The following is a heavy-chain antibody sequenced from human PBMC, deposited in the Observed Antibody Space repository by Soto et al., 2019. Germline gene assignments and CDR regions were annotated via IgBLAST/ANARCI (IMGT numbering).Heavy chain of an antibody. CDR2: ISGSGGST. CDR3: AKDQAIAVAGTHPYYYYYGMDV. Sequence: GGSLILSCAASGFTFSSYSRSWVRQAPGKGLEWVSAISGSGGSTYYTDSVKGRFTISRDNSKNTLNLQMNSLRAEDTAVYYCAKDQAIAVAGTHPYYYYYGMDVWGQGTTVTVSS. CDR1: GFTFSSYS. D-gene: IGHD6-19*01. J-gene: IGHJ6*02. V-gene: IGHV3-23*01.